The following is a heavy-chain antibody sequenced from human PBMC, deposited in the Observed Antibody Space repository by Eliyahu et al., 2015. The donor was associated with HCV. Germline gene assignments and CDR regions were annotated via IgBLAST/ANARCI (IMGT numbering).Heavy chain of an antibody. V-gene: IGHV4-4*02. CDR1: GDSISSSNW. CDR2: VFHSGST. CDR3: ARHSSGGRDHFDR. J-gene: IGHJ4*01. Sequence: QVQLQESGPGLVKPSETLSLTCAVSGDSISSSNWWSWVRQPPGKGLEWIGEVFHSGSTKYNPSLKSRVIISVDKSKTQFSLRLTSVTAADTAMYYCARHSSGGRDHFDRWGQGSLVTVSS. D-gene: IGHD6-25*01.